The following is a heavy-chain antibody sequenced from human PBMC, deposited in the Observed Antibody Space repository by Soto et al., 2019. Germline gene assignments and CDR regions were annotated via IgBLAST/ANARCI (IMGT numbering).Heavy chain of an antibody. Sequence: QVQLVESGGGVVQPGRSLRLSCAASGFTFSSYGMHWVRQAPGKGLEWVAVISYDGSNKYYADSVKGRFTISRDNSKNTLYLQMNSLRAEDTAVYYCAKEYCTNGVCYYYYYYGMDVWGQGTTVTVSS. J-gene: IGHJ6*02. V-gene: IGHV3-30*18. CDR2: ISYDGSNK. D-gene: IGHD2-8*01. CDR1: GFTFSSYG. CDR3: AKEYCTNGVCYYYYYYGMDV.